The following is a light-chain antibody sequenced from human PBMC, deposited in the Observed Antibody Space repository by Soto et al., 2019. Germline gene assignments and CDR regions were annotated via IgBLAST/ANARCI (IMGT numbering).Light chain of an antibody. CDR1: QSVSSK. CDR2: GSS. CDR3: QQYNNWPPIT. Sequence: EIVMTQSPATLSVSPGERATLSCSASQSVSSKLAWYQHQPGQPPRLIIYGSSTRATGIPARFSGSGSGTEFTLTISRLQSEDVEFYYCQQYNNWPPITFGQGTRLEIK. J-gene: IGKJ5*01. V-gene: IGKV3-15*01.